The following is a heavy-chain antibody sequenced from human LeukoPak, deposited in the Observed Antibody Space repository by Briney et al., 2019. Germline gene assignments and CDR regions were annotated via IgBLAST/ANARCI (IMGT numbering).Heavy chain of an antibody. CDR3: ARDKYGAYFDS. D-gene: IGHD4-17*01. CDR1: GFTFSTYW. Sequence: QPGGSLRLSCASSGFTFSTYWMDWVRPAPGKGLEWVANIKQDGSEKYYVDSVKGRFTISRDNAKNSLYLQMNSLRVEDTAVYYCARDKYGAYFDSWGQGILVTVSS. J-gene: IGHJ4*02. CDR2: IKQDGSEK. V-gene: IGHV3-7*04.